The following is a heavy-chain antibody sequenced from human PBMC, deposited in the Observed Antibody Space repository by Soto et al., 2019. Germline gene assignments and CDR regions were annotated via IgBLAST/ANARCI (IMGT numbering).Heavy chain of an antibody. V-gene: IGHV4-34*01. J-gene: IGHJ5*02. Sequence: SETLSLTCAVYGGSFSGYYWSWIRQPPGKGLEWIGEINHSGSTNYNPSLKSRVTISVDTSKNQFSLKLSSVTAADTAVYYCGLGPKDCRGWTIGWFDPWGQGTLVTVSS. CDR3: GLGPKDCRGWTIGWFDP. CDR1: GGSFSGYY. D-gene: IGHD3-9*01. CDR2: INHSGST.